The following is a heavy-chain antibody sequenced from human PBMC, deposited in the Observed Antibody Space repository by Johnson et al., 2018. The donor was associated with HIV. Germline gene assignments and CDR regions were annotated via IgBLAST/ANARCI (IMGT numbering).Heavy chain of an antibody. CDR1: GFTVSSNY. J-gene: IGHJ3*02. V-gene: IGHV3-30*03. CDR2: ISYDGSNK. Sequence: MQLVESGGGVVQPGGSLRLSCAASGFTVSSNYMSWVRQAPGKGLEWVAVISYDGSNKYYADSVKGRFTISRDNSKNTLYLQMNSLKTEDTAVYYCTTPSGSYVSSYDAFDIWGQGTMVTVSS. CDR3: TTPSGSYVSSYDAFDI. D-gene: IGHD1-26*01.